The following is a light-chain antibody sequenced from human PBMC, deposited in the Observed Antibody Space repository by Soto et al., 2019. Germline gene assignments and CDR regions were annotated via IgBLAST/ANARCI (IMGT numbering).Light chain of an antibody. CDR3: QQYNNWSLT. CDR1: QSVSSN. CDR2: GAS. Sequence: EIVMTQSPATLSVSPGERATLSCRASQSVSSNLAWYQQKPGQAPRLLIYGASTRATGIPARFSGSGAGTEFTLTISSLQSEEFAVYYCQQYNNWSLTFGQGTKLEIK. J-gene: IGKJ2*01. V-gene: IGKV3-15*01.